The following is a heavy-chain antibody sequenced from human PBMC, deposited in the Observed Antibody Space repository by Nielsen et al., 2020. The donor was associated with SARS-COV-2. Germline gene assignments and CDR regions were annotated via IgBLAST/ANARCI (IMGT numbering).Heavy chain of an antibody. CDR3: ARDRKRWDY. V-gene: IGHV3-23*01. CDR1: GFTFSSYA. D-gene: IGHD4-23*01. Sequence: GESLKISCAASGFTFSSYAMSWVRQAPGKGLEWVSAISGSGGSTYYADSVKGRFTISRDNSKNTLYLQMNSLRAEDTAVYYCARDRKRWDYWGQGTLVTVSS. J-gene: IGHJ4*02. CDR2: ISGSGGST.